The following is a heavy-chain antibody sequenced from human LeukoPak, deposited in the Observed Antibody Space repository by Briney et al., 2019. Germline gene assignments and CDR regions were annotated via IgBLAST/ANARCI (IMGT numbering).Heavy chain of an antibody. D-gene: IGHD2-21*01. J-gene: IGHJ4*02. CDR1: GGSISSGSYY. Sequence: SQTLSLTCTVSGGSISSGSYYWSWIRQPAGKGLEWIGRIYTSGSTYYNPSLKSRVTISVDRSKNQFSLKLSSVTAADTAVYYCARADVAKGVDYWGQGTLVTVSS. CDR2: IYTSGST. V-gene: IGHV4-61*02. CDR3: ARADVAKGVDY.